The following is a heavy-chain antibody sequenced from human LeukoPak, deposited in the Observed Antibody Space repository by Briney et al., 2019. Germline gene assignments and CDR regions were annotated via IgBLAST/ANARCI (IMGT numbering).Heavy chain of an antibody. J-gene: IGHJ3*02. CDR3: ARLSNWGSRAFDI. CDR1: GGSFSGYY. D-gene: IGHD7-27*01. V-gene: IGHV4-34*01. Sequence: SETLSLTCAVCGGSFSGYYWSWIRQPPGKGLEWIGEINHSGSTNYNPSLKSRVTISVDTSKNQFSLRLSSVTAADTAVYYCARLSNWGSRAFDIWGQGTMVTVSS. CDR2: INHSGST.